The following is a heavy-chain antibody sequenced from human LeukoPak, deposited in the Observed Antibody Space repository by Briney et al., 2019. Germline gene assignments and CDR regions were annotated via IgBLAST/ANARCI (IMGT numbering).Heavy chain of an antibody. D-gene: IGHD3-3*01. V-gene: IGHV4-39*07. CDR3: VSGKYYDFWSDHYLQHIDY. Sequence: SETLSLTCTVSGGSISSSSYYWGWIRQPPGRGLEWIGRIIYSGSTYYNPSLKSRVTISVDTSKNQFSLKLNSVTAADTAVYYCVSGKYYDFWSDHYLQHIDYWGQGTLVTVSS. CDR2: IIYSGST. J-gene: IGHJ4*02. CDR1: GGSISSSSYY.